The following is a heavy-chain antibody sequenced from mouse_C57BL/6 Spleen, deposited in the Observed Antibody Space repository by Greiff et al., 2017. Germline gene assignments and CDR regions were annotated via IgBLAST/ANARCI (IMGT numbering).Heavy chain of an antibody. CDR1: GFTFSSYA. Sequence: EVKLVESGEGLVKPGGSLTLSCAASGFTFSSYAMSWVRQPPEKRLEWVAYISSGGDYIYYADTVKGRFTISRDNARNTLYLQMSRLTSEETAMYYCTRDRGDYDWFAYWGQGTLVTVSA. CDR3: TRDRGDYDWFAY. V-gene: IGHV5-9-1*02. D-gene: IGHD2-4*01. J-gene: IGHJ3*01. CDR2: ISSGGDYI.